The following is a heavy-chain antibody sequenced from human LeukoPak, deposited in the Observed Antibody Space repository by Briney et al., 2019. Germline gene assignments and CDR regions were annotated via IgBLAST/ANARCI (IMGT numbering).Heavy chain of an antibody. CDR2: IKQDGSER. CDR3: ARDWGAYYHFLDY. D-gene: IGHD3-22*01. Sequence: GGSLRLSCEASGFSMSVYWMSWVRQAPGKGLEWVGNIKQDGSERNYVDSVKGRFTISRDNAKKPLYLQMNSLRAEDTAVYYCARDWGAYYHFLDYWGQGTLVTVSS. V-gene: IGHV3-7*01. CDR1: GFSMSVYW. J-gene: IGHJ4*02.